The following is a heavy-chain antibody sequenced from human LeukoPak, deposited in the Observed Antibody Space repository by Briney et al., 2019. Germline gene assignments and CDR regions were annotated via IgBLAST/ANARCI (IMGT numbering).Heavy chain of an antibody. Sequence: GGSLRLSCAASGFTFSSSGMHWVRQAPGKGLEWVAVIWYDGSNKYYADSVKGRFTISRDNSKNTLYLQMNSLRAEDTAVYYCARDRVVVAATRGYYGMDVWGQGTTVTVSS. V-gene: IGHV3-33*01. CDR3: ARDRVVVAATRGYYGMDV. J-gene: IGHJ6*02. CDR1: GFTFSSSG. D-gene: IGHD2-15*01. CDR2: IWYDGSNK.